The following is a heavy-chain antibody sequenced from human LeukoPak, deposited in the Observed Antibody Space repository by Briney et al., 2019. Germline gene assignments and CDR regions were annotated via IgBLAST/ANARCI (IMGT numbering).Heavy chain of an antibody. CDR1: AFIFSSYG. V-gene: IGHV3-23*01. J-gene: IGHJ1*01. D-gene: IGHD6-19*01. Sequence: GGSLRLSCAASAFIFSSYGMGWIRQAPGKGLEWVSSIDYDGGSGHYADSVKGRFTISRDNSNNTLFLHLNSLRGEDTAVYYCTRNSGWYGLSWGQGTLVTVSS. CDR2: IDYDGGSG. CDR3: TRNSGWYGLS.